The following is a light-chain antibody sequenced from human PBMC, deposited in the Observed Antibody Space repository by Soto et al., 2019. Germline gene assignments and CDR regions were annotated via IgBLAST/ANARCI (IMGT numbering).Light chain of an antibody. CDR1: SGSVSTNYY. CDR3: VLYMGSGIKV. Sequence: QAVVTQEPSFSVSPGGTVTLTCGLSSGSVSTNYYPSWYQQTPGQPPRTLIYSTNTRSSGVPDRFSGSILGNKAALTITGAQADDESDYYCVLYMGSGIKVFGGGTQLTVL. J-gene: IGLJ3*02. CDR2: STN. V-gene: IGLV8-61*01.